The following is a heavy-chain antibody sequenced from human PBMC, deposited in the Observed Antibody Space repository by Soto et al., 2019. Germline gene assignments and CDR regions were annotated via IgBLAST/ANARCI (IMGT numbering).Heavy chain of an antibody. CDR2: ISYDGSNK. Sequence: PGGSLRLSCAASGFTFSSYGMHWVRQAPGKGLEWVAVISYDGSNKYYADSVKGRFTISRDNSKNTLYLQMNSLRAEDTAVYYCRSDYGDYVDWFDPWGQGTLVTVSS. CDR3: RSDYGDYVDWFDP. D-gene: IGHD4-17*01. CDR1: GFTFSSYG. J-gene: IGHJ5*02. V-gene: IGHV3-30*03.